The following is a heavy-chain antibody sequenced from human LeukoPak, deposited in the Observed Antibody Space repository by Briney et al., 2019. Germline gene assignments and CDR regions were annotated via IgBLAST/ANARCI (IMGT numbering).Heavy chain of an antibody. Sequence: GESLKISCKGSGYSFTSYWIGWVRQMPGKGLEWMGIIYPGDSDTRYSPSFQGQVTISADKSISTAYLQWSSLKASDTAMYYCARLAPGIAAAGNWFDPWGQGTLVTVSS. CDR3: ARLAPGIAAAGNWFDP. V-gene: IGHV5-51*01. CDR2: IYPGDSDT. J-gene: IGHJ5*02. CDR1: GYSFTSYW. D-gene: IGHD6-13*01.